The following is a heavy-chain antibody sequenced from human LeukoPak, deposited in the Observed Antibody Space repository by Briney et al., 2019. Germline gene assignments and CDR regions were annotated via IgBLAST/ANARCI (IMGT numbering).Heavy chain of an antibody. J-gene: IGHJ5*02. CDR2: IYYSGTT. CDR3: ARATLMGAGGWFDP. D-gene: IGHD1-26*01. Sequence: PSETLSLTCTVSGGSISSSPYYWGWIRQPPGKGLEWIGSIYYSGTTHYSPSLESRVTISVDTSKNQFSLKLSSVTAADTAVYYCARATLMGAGGWFDPWGQGTLVTVSS. V-gene: IGHV4-39*07. CDR1: GGSISSSPYY.